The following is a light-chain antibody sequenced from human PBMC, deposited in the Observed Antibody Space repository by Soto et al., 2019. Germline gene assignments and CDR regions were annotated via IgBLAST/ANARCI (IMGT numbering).Light chain of an antibody. CDR3: QQYTTLVT. CDR1: QSVDRW. Sequence: DIQMTQSPSTLSASVGDRVTITCRASQSVDRWLAWYQQRPGKAPKALIYKASNLESGVPSRFSCSGSGTEFTLTITSLQPGDIATYYCQQYTTLVTFGQGTMVEMK. V-gene: IGKV1-5*03. CDR2: KAS. J-gene: IGKJ1*01.